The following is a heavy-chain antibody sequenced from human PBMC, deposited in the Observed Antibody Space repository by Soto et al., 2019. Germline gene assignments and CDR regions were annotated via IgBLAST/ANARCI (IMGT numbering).Heavy chain of an antibody. CDR3: AKETIVVVTAIPAH. J-gene: IGHJ4*02. V-gene: IGHV3-30*18. D-gene: IGHD2-21*02. CDR1: GFTFSSYG. Sequence: PGGSLRLSCAASGFTFSSYGMHWVRQAPGKGLEWVAVISYDGSNKYYADSVKGRFTISRDNSKNTLYLQMNSLRAEDTAVYYCAKETIVVVTAIPAHWDQGTLVTVSS. CDR2: ISYDGSNK.